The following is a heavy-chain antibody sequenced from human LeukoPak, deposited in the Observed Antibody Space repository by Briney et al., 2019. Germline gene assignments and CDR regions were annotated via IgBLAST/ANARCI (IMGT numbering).Heavy chain of an antibody. CDR1: GGSISSYY. D-gene: IGHD3-22*01. Sequence: SQTLSLTCSVSGGSISSYYWSWIRQPAGKGLEWIGRIYTSGSTNYNPSLKSRVTMSVDTSKNQFSLKLSSVTAADTAVYYCARVPSSGYSAWLDPWGQGTLVTVSS. CDR3: ARVPSSGYSAWLDP. V-gene: IGHV4-4*07. J-gene: IGHJ5*02. CDR2: IYTSGST.